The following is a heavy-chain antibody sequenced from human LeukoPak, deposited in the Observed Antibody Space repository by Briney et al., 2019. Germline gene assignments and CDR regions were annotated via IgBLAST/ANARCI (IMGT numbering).Heavy chain of an antibody. CDR3: ARGAKYGSGSYYQY. J-gene: IGHJ4*02. CDR2: ISSNGGST. Sequence: PGGSLRLSCAASGFTFSSYAMHWVRQAPGKGLEYVSAISSNGGSTYYANSVKGRFTISRDNSKNTLYLQMGSLRAEDMAVYYCARGAKYGSGSYYQYWGQGTLVTVSS. CDR1: GFTFSSYA. V-gene: IGHV3-64*01. D-gene: IGHD3-10*01.